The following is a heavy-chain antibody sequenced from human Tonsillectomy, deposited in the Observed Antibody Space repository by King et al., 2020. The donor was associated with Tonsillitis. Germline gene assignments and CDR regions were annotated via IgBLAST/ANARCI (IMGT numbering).Heavy chain of an antibody. V-gene: IGHV4-61*02. CDR1: GGSISSGSYY. D-gene: IGHD2-15*01. J-gene: IGHJ5*02. CDR2: IYTSGST. CDR3: SRVNGYCSGGSCYDVLWFDP. Sequence: QLQESGPGLEKPSQTLSLTCTVSGGSISSGSYYWSWIRQPAGKGLEWIGRIYTSGSTNYNPSLKSRVTISVDTSKNQFSLKLSSVTAVDTAVYYCSRVNGYCSGGSCYDVLWFDPWGQGTLVTVSS.